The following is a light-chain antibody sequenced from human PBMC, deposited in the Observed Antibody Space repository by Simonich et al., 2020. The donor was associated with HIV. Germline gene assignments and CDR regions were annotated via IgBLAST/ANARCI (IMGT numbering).Light chain of an antibody. J-gene: IGKJ2*01. V-gene: IGKV3-15*01. CDR3: QQYNKWPYT. Sequence: EIVMTQSPATLSVSPGERATLSCRASQSVSSNLAWYEQKPGQAPRLRIYGASTRATGIPARFSGSGSGTEFTLTISSLQSEDFAVYYCQQYNKWPYTFGQGTKLEIK. CDR2: GAS. CDR1: QSVSSN.